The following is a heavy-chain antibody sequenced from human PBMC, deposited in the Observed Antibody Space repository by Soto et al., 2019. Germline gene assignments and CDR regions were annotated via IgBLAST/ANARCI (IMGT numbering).Heavy chain of an antibody. J-gene: IGHJ6*02. CDR2: ISSSSSYI. Sequence: XGSLRLSCSASGFTFSSYSMNWVRQAPGKGLDWVSSISSSSSYIYYADSVKGRFTISRDNAKNSLYLQMNSLRAEDTAVYYCARDRTTHYYYGMDAWGQGTTVTVSS. D-gene: IGHD4-17*01. CDR3: ARDRTTHYYYGMDA. V-gene: IGHV3-21*01. CDR1: GFTFSSYS.